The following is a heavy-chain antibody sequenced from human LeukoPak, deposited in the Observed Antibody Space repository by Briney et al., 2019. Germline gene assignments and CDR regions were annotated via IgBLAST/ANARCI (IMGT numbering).Heavy chain of an antibody. CDR1: GYTFTSYY. V-gene: IGHV1-46*01. CDR2: INPSSGST. Sequence: ASVKVSCKASGYTFTSYYMHWVRQAPGQGLEWMGIINPSSGSTSYAQKFQGRVTMTRDTSTSTVYMELSSLRSEDAAVYYCAREEIWSGSSYNWFDPWGQGTLVTVSS. D-gene: IGHD3-3*01. CDR3: AREEIWSGSSYNWFDP. J-gene: IGHJ5*02.